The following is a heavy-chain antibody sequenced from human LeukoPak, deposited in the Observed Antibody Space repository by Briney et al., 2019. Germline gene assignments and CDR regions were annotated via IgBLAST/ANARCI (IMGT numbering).Heavy chain of an antibody. CDR3: AKDTAMAYYFDY. V-gene: IGHV1-69*06. D-gene: IGHD5-18*01. Sequence: HWASVKVSCKASGGTFSSYAISWVRQAPGQGLEWMGGIIPIFGTANYAQKFQGRVTITADKSTSTAYMELSRLRSDDTAVYYCAKDTAMAYYFDYWGQGTLVTVSS. CDR1: GGTFSSYA. CDR2: IIPIFGTA. J-gene: IGHJ4*02.